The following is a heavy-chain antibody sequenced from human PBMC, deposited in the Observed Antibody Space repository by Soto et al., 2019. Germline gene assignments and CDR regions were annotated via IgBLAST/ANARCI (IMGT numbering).Heavy chain of an antibody. Sequence: EVQLLESGGGSVQPGGSLRLSCAASGFTFSSYAMSWVRQAPGKGLEWVSAISGSGGSTYYADSVKGRFTISRDNSKNTLYLQMNSLRAEDTAVYYCAKDPGARVVTAYTGDYWGQGTLVTVSS. CDR2: ISGSGGST. CDR1: GFTFSSYA. J-gene: IGHJ4*02. V-gene: IGHV3-23*01. CDR3: AKDPGARVVTAYTGDY. D-gene: IGHD2-21*02.